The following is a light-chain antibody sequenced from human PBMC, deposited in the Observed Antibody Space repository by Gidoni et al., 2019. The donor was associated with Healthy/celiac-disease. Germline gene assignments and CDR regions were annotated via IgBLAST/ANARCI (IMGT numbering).Light chain of an antibody. CDR2: KDS. Sequence: SYELTQPPSVSVSPGQTASITCSGDKLGDKYACWYQQKPGQSPVLVIYKDSKRPSGIPERFSGSNSGNTATLTISGTQAMDEADYYCQAWDSSTHYVFGTGTKVTVL. CDR1: KLGDKY. V-gene: IGLV3-1*01. CDR3: QAWDSSTHYV. J-gene: IGLJ1*01.